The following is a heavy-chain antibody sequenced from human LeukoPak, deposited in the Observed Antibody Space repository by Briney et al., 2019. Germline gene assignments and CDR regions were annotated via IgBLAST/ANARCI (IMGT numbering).Heavy chain of an antibody. CDR1: GGSFSGYY. CDR3: ARSGRYQIY. D-gene: IGHD3-10*01. V-gene: IGHV4-34*01. J-gene: IGHJ4*02. CDR2: INDSGTT. Sequence: SETLSLTCAVYGGSFSGYYWSWIRQPPGKGLEWIGEINDSGTTDYNPSLKCRVTISEDTFRNQFSLKLSSVTAADTAVYYCARSGRYQIYWGRGTLVTVSS.